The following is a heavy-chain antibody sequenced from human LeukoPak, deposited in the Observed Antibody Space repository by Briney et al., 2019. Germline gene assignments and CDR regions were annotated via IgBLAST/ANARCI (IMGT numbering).Heavy chain of an antibody. V-gene: IGHV4-59*02. CDR3: ARVTSRLGWFDP. CDR1: GGSVSDYY. Sequence: SETLSLTCTISGGSVSDYYWSWIRQSPGKGLEWIGYIYHTGSTSYSPSLKSRVTISADTSQNQFSLKLSSVTAADTAVYYCARVTSRLGWFDPWGQGTLVTVSS. D-gene: IGHD1-14*01. CDR2: IYHTGST. J-gene: IGHJ5*02.